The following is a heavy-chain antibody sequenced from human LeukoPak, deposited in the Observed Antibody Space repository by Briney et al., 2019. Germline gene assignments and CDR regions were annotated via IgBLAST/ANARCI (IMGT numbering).Heavy chain of an antibody. J-gene: IGHJ5*02. CDR3: AKVVRIVVVPAAMERNWFDP. CDR1: GFTFSSYA. Sequence: GSLRLSCAASGFTFSSYAMSWVRQAPGKGLEWVSAISGSGGSTYYADSVKGRFTISRDNSKNTLYLQMNSLRAEDTAVYYCAKVVRIVVVPAAMERNWFDPWGQGTLVTVSS. D-gene: IGHD2-2*01. CDR2: ISGSGGST. V-gene: IGHV3-23*01.